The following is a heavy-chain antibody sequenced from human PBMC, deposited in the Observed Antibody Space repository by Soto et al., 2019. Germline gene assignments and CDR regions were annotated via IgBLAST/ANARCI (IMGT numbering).Heavy chain of an antibody. V-gene: IGHV3-33*01. Sequence: QVQLVESGGGVVQPGRSLRLSCAASGFTFSSYGMHWVRQAPGKGLEWVAVIWYDGSNKYYADSVKGRFTISRDNSKNTLYLQMNSLRAEDTAVYYCARASEDIVVVPAADQYYMDVWGKGTTVTVSS. D-gene: IGHD2-2*01. CDR3: ARASEDIVVVPAADQYYMDV. CDR2: IWYDGSNK. CDR1: GFTFSSYG. J-gene: IGHJ6*03.